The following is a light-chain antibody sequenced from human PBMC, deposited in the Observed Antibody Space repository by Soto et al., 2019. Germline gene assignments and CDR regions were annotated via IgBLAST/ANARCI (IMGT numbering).Light chain of an antibody. V-gene: IGLV2-14*01. J-gene: IGLJ1*01. CDR1: SSDIGAYDY. CDR2: QVT. Sequence: QSVLTQPASLSGSPGQSITISCTGTSSDIGAYDYVSWFQQHPGKAPKLIIYQVTNRPSGVSNRFSASKSGNTASLTISALQAEDEADYYCCSYSSSSTFYVFGTGTTVTVL. CDR3: CSYSSSSTFYV.